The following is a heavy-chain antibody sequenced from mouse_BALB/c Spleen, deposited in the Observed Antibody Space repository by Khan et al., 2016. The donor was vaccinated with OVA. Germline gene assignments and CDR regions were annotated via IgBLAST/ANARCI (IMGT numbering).Heavy chain of an antibody. D-gene: IGHD1-1*01. CDR2: ISPGSGTP. Sequence: DLVKPGASVKLSCKASGYTFTSYWINWIKQRPGQGLEWIGRISPGSGTPYYNEMFKGKATLTVDTSSSTAYIQLSSLSSEESAVYFCARENYYGSSHYAMDYWGQGTSVTVSS. CDR3: ARENYYGSSHYAMDY. J-gene: IGHJ4*01. CDR1: GYTFTSYW. V-gene: IGHV1S41*01.